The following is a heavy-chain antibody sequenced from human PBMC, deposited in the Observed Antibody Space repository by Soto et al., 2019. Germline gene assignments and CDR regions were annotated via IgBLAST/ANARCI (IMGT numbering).Heavy chain of an antibody. CDR1: GFTFSSYA. J-gene: IGHJ4*02. CDR2: ISYDGSNN. CDR3: ARVWARDGPSRY. V-gene: IGHV3-30-3*01. D-gene: IGHD1-26*01. Sequence: QVQLVESGGGVVQPGRSLRLSCAASGFTFSSYAMHWVRQAPGKGLEWVAVISYDGSNNYYADSVKGRFTISRDNSKNTLYLQMNSLRAEDTAVYYCARVWARDGPSRYWGQGTLVTVSS.